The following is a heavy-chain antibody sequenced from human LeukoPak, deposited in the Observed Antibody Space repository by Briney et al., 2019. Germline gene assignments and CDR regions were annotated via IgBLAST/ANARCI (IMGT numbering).Heavy chain of an antibody. CDR3: AKESYSDFDY. V-gene: IGHV3-30*02. CDR1: GFTLSSYG. Sequence: GGSLRLSCAASGFTLSSYGMHWVRQAPGKGLEWVAFIRYDGSNKYYADSVKGRFTISRDNSKNTLYLQMNSMRAEDTAVYYCAKESYSDFDYWGQGTLVTVSS. D-gene: IGHD4-11*01. CDR2: IRYDGSNK. J-gene: IGHJ4*02.